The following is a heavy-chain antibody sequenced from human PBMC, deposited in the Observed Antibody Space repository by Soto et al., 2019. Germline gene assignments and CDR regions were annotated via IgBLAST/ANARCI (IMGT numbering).Heavy chain of an antibody. CDR1: GFIFSDYY. CDR2: ISESGSTI. Sequence: PGGSLRLSCAASGFIFSDYYMSWLRQAPGKGLEWVSYISESGSTIYYADSVKGRFTISRDNAKNSLGLQMNTLRAEDTAVYYCAGVPKGYYYYMDVWGTGTTVTVSS. V-gene: IGHV3-11*01. CDR3: AGVPKGYYYYMDV. J-gene: IGHJ6*03.